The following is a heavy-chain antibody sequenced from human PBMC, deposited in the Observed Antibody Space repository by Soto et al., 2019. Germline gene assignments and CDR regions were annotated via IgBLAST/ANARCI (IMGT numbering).Heavy chain of an antibody. Sequence: GGSLRLSCAASGFTFSSYAMSWVRQAPGKGLEWVSAISGSGGSTYYADSVKGRFTISRDNSKNTLYLQMNSLRAEDTAVYYCAKHAIQLWGYYYYYMDVWGKGTTVTVSS. D-gene: IGHD5-18*01. J-gene: IGHJ6*03. CDR1: GFTFSSYA. CDR3: AKHAIQLWGYYYYYMDV. CDR2: ISGSGGST. V-gene: IGHV3-23*01.